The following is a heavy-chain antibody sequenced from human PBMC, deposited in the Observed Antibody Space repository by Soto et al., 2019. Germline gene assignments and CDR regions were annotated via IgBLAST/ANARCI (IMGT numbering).Heavy chain of an antibody. Sequence: QVQLQESGPGLVKPSETLSLTCTVSGGSISSYYWSWIRQPPGKGLEWIGYIYYSGSTNYNPSLKRRVTIPVDTSKTQFSLKLSSVTAADTAVYYRARLCGWSVDYWGQGTLVTVSS. D-gene: IGHD6-19*01. V-gene: IGHV4-59*08. CDR3: ARLCGWSVDY. CDR2: IYYSGST. CDR1: GGSISSYY. J-gene: IGHJ4*02.